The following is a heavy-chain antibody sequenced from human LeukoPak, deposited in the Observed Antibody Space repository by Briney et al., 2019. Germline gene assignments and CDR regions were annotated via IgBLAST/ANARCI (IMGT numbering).Heavy chain of an antibody. V-gene: IGHV4-34*01. CDR1: GGSFSGYY. Sequence: SETLSLTCAVYGGSFSGYYWSWIRQPPGKGLEWIGEINHSGSTNYNPSLKSRVTISVDTSKNQFSLKLSSVTAADTAVYYCARVTLRYFDWLPTTPNFDYWGQGTLVTVSS. CDR2: INHSGST. D-gene: IGHD3-9*01. CDR3: ARVTLRYFDWLPTTPNFDY. J-gene: IGHJ4*02.